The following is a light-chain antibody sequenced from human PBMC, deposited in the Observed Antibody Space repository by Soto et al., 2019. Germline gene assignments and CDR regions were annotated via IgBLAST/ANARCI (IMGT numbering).Light chain of an antibody. V-gene: IGKV3-11*01. CDR1: QRIGDY. CDR2: DAS. Sequence: DIVLTQSPATLSLSPGERATLSCRANQRIGDYLAWYQQKPGQAPRLLIYDASNRAAGTPARFGGSGSDSDYTLTISSLQPEDLAVYYCQQRYVWPITFGQGTRLDFK. J-gene: IGKJ5*01. CDR3: QQRYVWPIT.